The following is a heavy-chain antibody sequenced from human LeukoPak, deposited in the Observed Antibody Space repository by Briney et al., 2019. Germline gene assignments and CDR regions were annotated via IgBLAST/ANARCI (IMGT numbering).Heavy chain of an antibody. CDR1: TFTFSSYA. CDR2: ISAGADST. Sequence: GGSLILSCAASTFTFSSYAMSWVRQAPGKGLGWVSAISAGADSTYYADSVQGRFTISRDNSKNTLFLQMSGLRAEDTAVYFCARGAYGDYDSWGQGTLVTVSS. J-gene: IGHJ5*01. CDR3: ARGAYGDYDS. D-gene: IGHD4-17*01. V-gene: IGHV3-23*01.